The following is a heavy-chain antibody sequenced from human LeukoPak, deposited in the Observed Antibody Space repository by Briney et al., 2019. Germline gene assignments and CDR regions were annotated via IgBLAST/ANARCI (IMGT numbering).Heavy chain of an antibody. Sequence: GGSLRLSCAASGFTVSTNYMSWVRQAPGKGLEWVSLISGDGSATYYADSVKGRFTISRDNAKNSLYLQMNSLRAEDTAVCYCATTSIAAAVPGCFDYWGQGTLVTVFS. J-gene: IGHJ4*02. CDR1: GFTVSTNY. V-gene: IGHV3-69-1*02. CDR2: ISGDGSAT. D-gene: IGHD6-13*01. CDR3: ATTSIAAAVPGCFDY.